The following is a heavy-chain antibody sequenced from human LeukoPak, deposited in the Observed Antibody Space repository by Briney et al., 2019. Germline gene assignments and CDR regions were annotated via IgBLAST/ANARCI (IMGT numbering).Heavy chain of an antibody. CDR2: ISSSSSTI. CDR1: GFTLNSYS. D-gene: IGHD3-10*01. CDR3: ARFGGNYYYYYYMDV. Sequence: GGSLRLSCAASGFTLNSYSMNWVRQAPGKGLEWVSYISSSSSTIYYADSVKGRFTISRDNAKNSLYLQMNSLRAEDTAVYYCARFGGNYYYYYYMDVWGKGTTVTVSS. J-gene: IGHJ6*03. V-gene: IGHV3-48*01.